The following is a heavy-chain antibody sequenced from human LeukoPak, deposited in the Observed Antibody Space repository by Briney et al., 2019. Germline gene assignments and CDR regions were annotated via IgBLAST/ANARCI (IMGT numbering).Heavy chain of an antibody. CDR2: ISGSGDAT. CDR3: ARGRYSSSINSMDV. CDR1: GFTFSSYA. J-gene: IGHJ6*02. V-gene: IGHV3-23*01. Sequence: GSLRLSCAASGFTFSSYAMSWVRQAPGKGLEWVSAISGSGDATYYADSVKGRFTISRDNSKNTLYLQMNSLRAEDTAVYYCARGRYSSSINSMDVWGQGTTVTVSS. D-gene: IGHD6-6*01.